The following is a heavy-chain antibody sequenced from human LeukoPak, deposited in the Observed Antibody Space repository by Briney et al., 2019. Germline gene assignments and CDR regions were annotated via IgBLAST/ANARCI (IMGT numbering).Heavy chain of an antibody. Sequence: PGGSLRLSCAASGFTVSSYAMHWVRQAPGKGLEWVAVISYDGSNKYYADSVKGRFTISRDNSKNTLYLQMNSLRAEDTAVYYCASDIVVVPAAITVFDYWGQGTLVTVSS. CDR1: GFTVSSYA. V-gene: IGHV3-30-3*01. CDR3: ASDIVVVPAAITVFDY. D-gene: IGHD2-2*02. CDR2: ISYDGSNK. J-gene: IGHJ4*02.